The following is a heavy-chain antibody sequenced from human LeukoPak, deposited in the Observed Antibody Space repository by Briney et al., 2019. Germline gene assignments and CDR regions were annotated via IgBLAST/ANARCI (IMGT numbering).Heavy chain of an antibody. D-gene: IGHD2-15*01. V-gene: IGHV4-59*08. Sequence: PSETLSLTCTVSDGSLNNYYWSWIRQPPGKGLEWIGYVYYSGSTNYNPSLKSRVTISVDTSKNQFSLKLNSVTAADTAVYYCARAFGCSGGSCYRFFDYWGQGTLVTVSS. CDR1: DGSLNNYY. J-gene: IGHJ4*02. CDR3: ARAFGCSGGSCYRFFDY. CDR2: VYYSGST.